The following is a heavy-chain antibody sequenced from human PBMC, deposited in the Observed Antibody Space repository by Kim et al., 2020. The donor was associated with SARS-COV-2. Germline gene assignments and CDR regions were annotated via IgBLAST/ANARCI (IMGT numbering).Heavy chain of an antibody. J-gene: IGHJ4*02. CDR3: AKDGGYYGSGFPFDY. CDR2: ISGSGGST. D-gene: IGHD3-10*01. V-gene: IGHV3-23*01. Sequence: GGSLRLSCAASGFTFSSYAMSWVRQAPGKGLEWVSAISGSGGSTYYADSVKGRFTISRDNSKNTLYLQMNSLRAEDTAVYYCAKDGGYYGSGFPFDYWGQGTLVTVSS. CDR1: GFTFSSYA.